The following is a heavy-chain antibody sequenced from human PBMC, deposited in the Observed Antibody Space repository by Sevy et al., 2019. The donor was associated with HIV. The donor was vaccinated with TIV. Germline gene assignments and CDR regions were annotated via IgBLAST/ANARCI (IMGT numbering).Heavy chain of an antibody. D-gene: IGHD2-15*01. Sequence: ASVKVSCKASGYSFTSRYLHWVRQAPGQGLEWMGQINPGGGAQIYAQTFQGRVSMTSDTSKSSVYMDVSSLRSEDTAMYYCARLYSCGGSCYYFDLWGQGTLVTVSS. CDR1: GYSFTSRY. CDR2: INPGGGAQ. CDR3: ARLYSCGGSCYYFDL. J-gene: IGHJ4*02. V-gene: IGHV1-46*01.